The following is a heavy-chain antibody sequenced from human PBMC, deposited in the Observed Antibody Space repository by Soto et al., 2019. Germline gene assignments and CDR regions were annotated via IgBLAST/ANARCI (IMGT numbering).Heavy chain of an antibody. CDR1: GFTFSNAW. Sequence: EVQLVESGGGLVKPGGSLRLSCAASGFTFSNAWMSWVRQAPGKGLEWVGRIKSKTDGGTTDYTAPVKGRFTISKDDSKNTLYLQMNSLKTEDTAVYYCTPYVAGAFDYWGQGTLVTVSS. D-gene: IGHD3-10*02. V-gene: IGHV3-15*01. J-gene: IGHJ4*02. CDR2: IKSKTDGGTT. CDR3: TPYVAGAFDY.